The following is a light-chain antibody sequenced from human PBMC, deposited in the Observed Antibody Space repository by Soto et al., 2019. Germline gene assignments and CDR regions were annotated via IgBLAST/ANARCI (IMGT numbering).Light chain of an antibody. V-gene: IGLV2-14*01. Sequence: QSVLTQPASVSGSPGQSITISCTGTSSDVGAYNLVSWYQHHPDKAPKLMISEVSNRPSGVSDRFSGSKSGNTASLTISWLQAEDEADYYCASLTTTNFVFGTGTKVTVL. CDR1: SSDVGAYNL. CDR3: ASLTTTNFV. CDR2: EVS. J-gene: IGLJ1*01.